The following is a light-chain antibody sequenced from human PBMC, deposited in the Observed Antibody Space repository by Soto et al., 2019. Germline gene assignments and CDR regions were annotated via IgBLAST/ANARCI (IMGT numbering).Light chain of an antibody. J-gene: IGKJ5*01. Sequence: DIQMSQSPASLSASGRDRDTISCRASQVITDDLNWYQQKQGKAPKLLIYDVANLKNGVPSRFSGSGSGTDFNLTISSLQPEYFATYCCQQSSSNYPITFGQGTRLEI. V-gene: IGKV1-39*01. CDR1: QVITDD. CDR2: DVA. CDR3: QQSSSNYPIT.